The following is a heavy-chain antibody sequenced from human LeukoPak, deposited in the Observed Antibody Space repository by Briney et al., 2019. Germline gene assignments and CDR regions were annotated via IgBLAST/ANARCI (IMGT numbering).Heavy chain of an antibody. J-gene: IGHJ4*02. V-gene: IGHV1-2*06. D-gene: IGHD2-15*01. Sequence: ASVKVSCRASGYTFTGYYMHWVRQAPGQGLEWMGRINPNSGGTNYAQKFQGRVTMTRDTSISTAYMELSRLRSDDTAVNYCAQTEGYCSGGSCYARGYWGQGTLVTVSS. CDR2: INPNSGGT. CDR1: GYTFTGYY. CDR3: AQTEGYCSGGSCYARGY.